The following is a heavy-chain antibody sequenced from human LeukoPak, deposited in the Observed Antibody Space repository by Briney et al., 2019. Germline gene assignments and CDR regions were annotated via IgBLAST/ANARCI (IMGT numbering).Heavy chain of an antibody. V-gene: IGHV1-2*06. CDR3: ASKISLSTVVTAQFDY. D-gene: IGHD2-21*02. CDR1: GYTFTGYY. J-gene: IGHJ4*02. CDR2: INPNSGGT. Sequence: ASVKVSCKASGYTFTGYYMHWVRQAPGQGLEWMGRINPNSGGTNYAQKFQGRVTMTRDTSISTAYMELSRLRSDDTAVYYCASKISLSTVVTAQFDYWGQGTLVTVSS.